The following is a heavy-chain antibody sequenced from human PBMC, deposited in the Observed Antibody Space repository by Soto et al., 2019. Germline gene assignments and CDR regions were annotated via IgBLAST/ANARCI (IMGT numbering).Heavy chain of an antibody. CDR1: GVSIGTSSSY. Sequence: PSXTLSLTCAVSGVSIGTSSSYWGWVRRAPGKGLEWIASIYNTGSTNYNPSLKSRVTISVDTSKNQFSLKLNSMTAADTAVYYCARHNYGSGSTYFDYWGQGTLVTVSS. CDR3: ARHNYGSGSTYFDY. J-gene: IGHJ4*02. D-gene: IGHD3-10*01. V-gene: IGHV4-39*01. CDR2: IYNTGST.